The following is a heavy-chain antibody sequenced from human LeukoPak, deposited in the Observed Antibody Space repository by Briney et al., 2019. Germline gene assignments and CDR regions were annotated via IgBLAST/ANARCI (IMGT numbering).Heavy chain of an antibody. J-gene: IGHJ4*02. CDR2: ISSNSLSI. CDR1: GFTFGDFY. CDR3: ATGPFSGGYEV. Sequence: GGSLRLSCTASGFTFGDFYMNWIRQTPGKGLEWVSYISSNSLSIYYADSVKGRFTVSRDNAKNSLFLHMSSLKVEDTAVYYCATGPFSGGYEVWGQGTLVTVSS. D-gene: IGHD3-3*01. V-gene: IGHV3-11*01.